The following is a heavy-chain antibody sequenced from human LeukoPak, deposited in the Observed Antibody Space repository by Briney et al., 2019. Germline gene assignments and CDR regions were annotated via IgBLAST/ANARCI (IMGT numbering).Heavy chain of an antibody. CDR2: IYHSGST. CDR1: GGSISSGGYS. CDR3: ARCSGYDYDLGWFDL. J-gene: IGHJ5*02. Sequence: PSQTLSLTCTVSGGSISSGGYSWSWIRQPPGRGLEWIGYIYHSGSTYYNPSLKSRLTISVDRSKNQFSLKLSSVTAADTAVYYCARCSGYDYDLGWFDLWGQGTLVTVSS. V-gene: IGHV4-30-2*01. D-gene: IGHD5-12*01.